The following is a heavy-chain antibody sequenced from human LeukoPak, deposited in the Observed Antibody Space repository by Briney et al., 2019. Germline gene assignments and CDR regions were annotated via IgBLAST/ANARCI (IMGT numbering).Heavy chain of an antibody. Sequence: DSCKAAGHTVTSECICRGRQAPGQRLEWMGWISAYNGNTNYAQKLQGRVTMTTDTSTSTAYMELRSLRSDDTAMYYCARGAGSGSYYNVYYYYYMDVWGKGTTVTVSS. CDR2: ISAYNGNT. CDR3: ARGAGSGSYYNVYYYYYMDV. J-gene: IGHJ6*03. CDR1: GHTVTSEC. V-gene: IGHV1-18*01. D-gene: IGHD3-10*01.